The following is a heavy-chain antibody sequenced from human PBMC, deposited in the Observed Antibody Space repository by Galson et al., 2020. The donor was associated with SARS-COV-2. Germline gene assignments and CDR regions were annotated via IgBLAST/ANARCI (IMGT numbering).Heavy chain of an antibody. CDR3: ATYGDHGMDV. CDR1: GYSVRSYY. CDR2: VFYTGSS. V-gene: IGHV4-59*02. J-gene: IGHJ6*02. Sequence: ETSETLSLTCTVSGYSVRSYYWSWIRQPPGKGLEWIGFVFYTGSSNHNPSLKSRVTMSVDTSKNQFSLNLNSVTAADTAVYYCATYGDHGMDVWGQGITVTVSS. D-gene: IGHD4-17*01.